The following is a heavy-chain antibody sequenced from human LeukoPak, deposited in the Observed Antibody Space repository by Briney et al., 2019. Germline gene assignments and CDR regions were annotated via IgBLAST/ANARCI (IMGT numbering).Heavy chain of an antibody. J-gene: IGHJ4*02. CDR3: LRSHGAH. CDR2: IRYPGST. CDR1: GGSISSSDYL. V-gene: IGHV4-39*01. Sequence: SETLSLTCTVFGGSISSSDYLWAWLRQPPGKGLELIGNIRYPGSTYYNPSLQSRVTISVDTSKNQFSLKLSSVTAADTAVYYCLRSHGAHWGQGTLVTVSS. D-gene: IGHD3-10*01.